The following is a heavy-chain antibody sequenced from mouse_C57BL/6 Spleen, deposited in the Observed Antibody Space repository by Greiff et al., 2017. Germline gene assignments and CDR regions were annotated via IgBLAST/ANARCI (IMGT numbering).Heavy chain of an antibody. CDR2: IDPETGGT. CDR3: TSCDPTGWFAY. CDR1: GYTFTDYE. Sequence: QVQLQQSGAELVRPGASVTLSCKASGYTFTDYEMHWVKQTPVHGLEWIGAIDPETGGTAYNQKFKGKAILTADKSSSTAYMELRSLTSEDSAVYYCTSCDPTGWFAYWGQGTLVTVSA. J-gene: IGHJ3*01. V-gene: IGHV1-15*01.